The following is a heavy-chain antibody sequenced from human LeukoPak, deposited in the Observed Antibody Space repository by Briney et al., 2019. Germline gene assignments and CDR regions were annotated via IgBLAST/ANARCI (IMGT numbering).Heavy chain of an antibody. CDR1: GFTFSSYA. V-gene: IGHV3-23*01. D-gene: IGHD1-26*01. CDR3: AKQKYSGSYSYFDY. J-gene: IGHJ4*02. CDR2: ISGSDGST. Sequence: GSLRLSCAASGFTFSSYAMSWVRQAPGKGLEWVSGISGSDGSTYYADSVKGRFTISRDNSKDTLYLQMISLRAEDTAIYYCAKQKYSGSYSYFDYWGQGTLVTVSS.